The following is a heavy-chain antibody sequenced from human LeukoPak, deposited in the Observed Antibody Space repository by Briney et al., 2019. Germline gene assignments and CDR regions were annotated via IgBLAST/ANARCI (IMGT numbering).Heavy chain of an antibody. V-gene: IGHV1-24*01. CDR3: ATSRSWGTPLALFDY. CDR1: GYTLTGLS. CDR2: FDPEDGET. D-gene: IGHD3-16*01. Sequence: ASVKVSCKVSGYTLTGLSMHWVRQAPGKGLEWMGRFDPEDGETIYAQKFQGRVTMTEDTSTDTAYMELSSLRSEDTAVYYCATSRSWGTPLALFDYWGQGTLVTVSS. J-gene: IGHJ4*02.